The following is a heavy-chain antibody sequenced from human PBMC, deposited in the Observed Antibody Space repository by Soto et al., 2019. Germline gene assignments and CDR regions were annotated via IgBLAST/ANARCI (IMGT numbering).Heavy chain of an antibody. D-gene: IGHD2-15*01. CDR3: ARHVAVPRTRGFDY. CDR2: IYHSGTT. CDR1: GASISANW. J-gene: IGHJ4*02. Sequence: SETLSLTCAVSGASISANWWSWVRQPPGKGLEWIGEIYHSGTTTYNPSLKSRVIISVDKSASQISLTLNSVTAADTAIYYCARHVAVPRTRGFDYWGQGTPVTVSS. V-gene: IGHV4-4*02.